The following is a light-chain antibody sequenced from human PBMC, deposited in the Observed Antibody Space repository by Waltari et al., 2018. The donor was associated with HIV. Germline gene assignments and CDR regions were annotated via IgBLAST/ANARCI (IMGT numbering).Light chain of an antibody. V-gene: IGLV1-47*01. CDR2: RNN. J-gene: IGLJ2*01. CDR1: TSNTGSKY. Sequence: SVLTQPPSASGTPGQRVTIAGSATTSNTGSKYVFCYQHLPGAAPKRLIHRNNQRPSGVPDRCPGSRSGTSASLAISGLRSEDEADYYCGAWDDSLHGVLFGGGTKVAVL. CDR3: GAWDDSLHGVL.